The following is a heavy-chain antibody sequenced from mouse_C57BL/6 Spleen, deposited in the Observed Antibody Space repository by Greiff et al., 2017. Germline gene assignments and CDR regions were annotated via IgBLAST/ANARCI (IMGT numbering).Heavy chain of an antibody. J-gene: IGHJ4*01. CDR1: GFTFSSYA. CDR2: ISDGGSYT. Sequence: EVQGVESGGGLVKPGGSLKLSCAASGFTFSSYAMSWVRQTPEKRLEWVATISDGGSYTYYPDNVKGRFTIARDNAKNNLYLQMSHLKSEDTAMYYCARDTTVVGDYAMDYWGQGTSVTVSS. CDR3: ARDTTVVGDYAMDY. D-gene: IGHD1-1*01. V-gene: IGHV5-4*01.